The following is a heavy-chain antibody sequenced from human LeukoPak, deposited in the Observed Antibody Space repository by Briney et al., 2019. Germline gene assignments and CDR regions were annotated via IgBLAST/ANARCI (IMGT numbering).Heavy chain of an antibody. CDR3: ARDDALWDIVVVPAVQGTGMDV. CDR1: GFTFSSYA. Sequence: GGSLRLSCAASGFTFSSYAMHWVRQAPGKGLEWVAVISYDGSNKYYADSVKGRFTISRDNSKNTLYLQMNSLRAEDTAVYYCARDDALWDIVVVPAVQGTGMDVWGKGTTVTVSS. J-gene: IGHJ6*04. CDR2: ISYDGSNK. D-gene: IGHD2-2*01. V-gene: IGHV3-30*04.